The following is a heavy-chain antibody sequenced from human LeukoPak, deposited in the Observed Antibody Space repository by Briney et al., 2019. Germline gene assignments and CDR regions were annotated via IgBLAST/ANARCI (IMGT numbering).Heavy chain of an antibody. CDR3: ARDVGSAWYRTLDY. CDR1: GYTFTTSG. Sequence: ASVKVSCKASGYTFTTSGITWVRQAPGQGLEWMGWISAYNGDTNYAQKFQGRVTMSSVASTSTSYMELRSLRSDDTAVYFCARDVGSAWYRTLDYWGQGTLVTVSS. D-gene: IGHD6-19*01. V-gene: IGHV1-18*01. J-gene: IGHJ4*02. CDR2: ISAYNGDT.